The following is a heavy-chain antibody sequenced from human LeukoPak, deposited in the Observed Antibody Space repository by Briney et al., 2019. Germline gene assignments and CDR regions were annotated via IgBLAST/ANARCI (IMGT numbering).Heavy chain of an antibody. CDR1: GFTFGNFW. CDR3: ARGLSGYASSLGY. D-gene: IGHD2-2*01. Sequence: GGSLRLSCAASGFTFGNFWMTWVRQAPGKGLEWVANIKHDGSEKYYVDSVKGRFTISRDNAKNSLYLQMNSLRADDTAVYYCARGLSGYASSLGYWGQGTLVTVSS. V-gene: IGHV3-7*01. J-gene: IGHJ4*02. CDR2: IKHDGSEK.